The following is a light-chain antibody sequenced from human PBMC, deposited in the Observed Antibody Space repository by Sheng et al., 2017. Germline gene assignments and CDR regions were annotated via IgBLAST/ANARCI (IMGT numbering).Light chain of an antibody. Sequence: DIQMTQSPSSLSASVGDRVTITCRASQGISNYLAWYQQEPGKVPKLLIYSASTLQSGVPSRFRGSGSGTDFTLTISSLQPEDVTTYYCQEYYSAPLTFGPGTKVDIK. CDR2: SAS. CDR3: QEYYSAPLT. CDR1: QGISNY. J-gene: IGKJ3*01. V-gene: IGKV1-27*01.